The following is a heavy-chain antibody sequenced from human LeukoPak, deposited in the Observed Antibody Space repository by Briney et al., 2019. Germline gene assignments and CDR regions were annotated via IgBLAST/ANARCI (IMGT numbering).Heavy chain of an antibody. CDR2: IQYDGSEK. Sequence: GGSLRLSCAASGFTFSTYGMHWVRQAPGKGLEWVAFIQYDGSEKKYADSVEGRFTISRDNSKNTLYLQMNSLRGEDTAVYYCAKDSGYCSGGSCPYAFDIWGQGTMVTVSS. J-gene: IGHJ3*02. CDR3: AKDSGYCSGGSCPYAFDI. CDR1: GFTFSTYG. D-gene: IGHD2-15*01. V-gene: IGHV3-30*02.